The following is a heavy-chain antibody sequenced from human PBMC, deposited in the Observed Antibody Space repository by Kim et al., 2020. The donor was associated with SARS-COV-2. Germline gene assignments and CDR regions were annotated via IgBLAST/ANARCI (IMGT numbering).Heavy chain of an antibody. D-gene: IGHD3-22*01. Sequence: QKLQGRVTMTTDTSTSTAYMELRSLRSDDTAVYYCARRYYYDSSGYAEDYWGQGTLVTVSS. V-gene: IGHV1-18*01. J-gene: IGHJ4*02. CDR3: ARRYYYDSSGYAEDY.